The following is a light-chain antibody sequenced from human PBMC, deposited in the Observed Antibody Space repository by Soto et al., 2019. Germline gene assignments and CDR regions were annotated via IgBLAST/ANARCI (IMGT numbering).Light chain of an antibody. J-gene: IGLJ1*01. CDR2: SNN. CDR1: SSNIGSNT. CDR3: AAWDDSLNGYV. V-gene: IGLV1-44*01. Sequence: QSVLTQPPSASGTPGQRVTISCSGSSSNIGSNTVNWYQQLPGTAPKLLIYSNNQRPSGVPERFSGSKSGTSASLAISGLQSEDEADYYCAAWDDSLNGYVFGTGTRSPS.